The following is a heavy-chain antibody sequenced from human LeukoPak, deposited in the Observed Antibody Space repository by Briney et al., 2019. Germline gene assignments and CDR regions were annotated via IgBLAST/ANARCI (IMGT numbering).Heavy chain of an antibody. CDR1: GYTFTSYA. V-gene: IGHV1-3*01. Sequence: ASVKVSCKASGYTFTSYAMHWVRQAPGQRLEWMGWINAGNGNTKYSQKFQGRVTITRDTSASTAYMELSSLRSEDTAVYYCARQGVVTADFDYWGQGTLVTVSS. CDR2: INAGNGNT. D-gene: IGHD2-21*02. CDR3: ARQGVVTADFDY. J-gene: IGHJ4*02.